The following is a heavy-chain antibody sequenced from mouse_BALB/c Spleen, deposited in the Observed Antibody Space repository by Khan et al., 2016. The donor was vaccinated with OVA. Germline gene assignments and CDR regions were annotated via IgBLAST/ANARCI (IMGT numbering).Heavy chain of an antibody. CDR2: IISGDIYT. CDR1: GFTFSSYG. Sequence: EVELVESGGDLVKPGGSLKLSCAASGFTFSSYGMSWVRQTPDKRLEWVAIIISGDIYTYYPDSVKGRFTISRDNAKNTLYLQMSSLKSEDTAMYYCARQGYGGGFAYWGPGTLGTVSA. J-gene: IGHJ3*01. D-gene: IGHD1-1*01. CDR3: ARQGYGGGFAY. V-gene: IGHV5-6*01.